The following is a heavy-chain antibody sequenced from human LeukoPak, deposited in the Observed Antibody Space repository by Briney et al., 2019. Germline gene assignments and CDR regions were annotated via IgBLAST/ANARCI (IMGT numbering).Heavy chain of an antibody. D-gene: IGHD5-18*01. CDR1: GFTFSGYG. CDR3: AKELRGYSYGLRNNWFDP. Sequence: GRSLRLSCAASGFTFSGYGMHWVRQAPGKGLEWVAVISYDGSNKYYADPVKGRFTISRDKSKNTLYLQMNSLRAEDTAVYYCAKELRGYSYGLRNNWFDPWGQGTLVTVSS. V-gene: IGHV3-30*18. CDR2: ISYDGSNK. J-gene: IGHJ5*02.